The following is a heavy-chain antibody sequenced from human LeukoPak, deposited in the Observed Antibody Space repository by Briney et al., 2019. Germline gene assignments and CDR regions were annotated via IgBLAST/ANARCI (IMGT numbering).Heavy chain of an antibody. D-gene: IGHD4-11*01. CDR2: IYYSGST. CDR1: GGSISGYY. V-gene: IGHV4-59*12. CDR3: ARDPGYSNYGIDY. J-gene: IGHJ4*02. Sequence: SETLSLTCTVSGGSISGYYWSWIRQPPGKGLEWIGYIYYSGSTNYNPSLKSRVTMSVDTSENQFSLKLSSVTAADTAVYYCARDPGYSNYGIDYWGQGTLVTVSS.